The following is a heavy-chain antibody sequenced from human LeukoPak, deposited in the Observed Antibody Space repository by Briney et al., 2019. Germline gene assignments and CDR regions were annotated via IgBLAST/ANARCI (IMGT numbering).Heavy chain of an antibody. D-gene: IGHD4-17*01. Sequence: GESLKISCKGSGYSFTSYWISWVRQMPGKGLEGMGIIYPGDSDNRCSPSFQGQVTISADKSISTAYLQWSSLKASDTAMYYCARHGAVTGITDYWGQGTLVTVSS. CDR2: IYPGDSDN. J-gene: IGHJ4*02. CDR1: GYSFTSYW. CDR3: ARHGAVTGITDY. V-gene: IGHV5-51*01.